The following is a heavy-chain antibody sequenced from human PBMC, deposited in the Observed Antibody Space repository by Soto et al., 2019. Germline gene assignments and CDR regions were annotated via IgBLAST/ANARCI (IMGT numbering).Heavy chain of an antibody. Sequence: QVQLQESGPGLVKPSETLSLTCSVSGDSISSSYWSWIRQPAGKGLESIGRIYTTGDTNYNPSLKSRVTMSLDTSKNQFSLKLSSVTAADTAVYYCAREYTETVAGPTPYYFDYWGQGTLVTVSS. CDR2: IYTTGDT. D-gene: IGHD6-19*01. V-gene: IGHV4-4*07. J-gene: IGHJ4*02. CDR3: AREYTETVAGPTPYYFDY. CDR1: GDSISSSY.